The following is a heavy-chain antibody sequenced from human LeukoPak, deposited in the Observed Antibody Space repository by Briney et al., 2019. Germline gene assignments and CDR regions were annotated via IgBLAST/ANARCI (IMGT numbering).Heavy chain of an antibody. CDR2: IGTAGDT. CDR1: GFTFSSYD. J-gene: IGHJ3*02. D-gene: IGHD5-18*01. Sequence: GGSLRLSCAASGFTFSSYDMHWGRQATGKGPDWVSAIGTAGDTYYPGSVKGRFTISRENAKNSLYLQMNSLRAGDTAVYYCARKGGYSYAFDIWGQGTMVTVSS. CDR3: ARKGGYSYAFDI. V-gene: IGHV3-13*01.